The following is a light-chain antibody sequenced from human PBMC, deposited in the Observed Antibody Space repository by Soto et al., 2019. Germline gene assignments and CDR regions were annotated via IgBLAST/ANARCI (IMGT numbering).Light chain of an antibody. Sequence: EIVLTQSPGTLSLSPGESATLSCRASQSVSSSYLAWYQQKPGQAPRLLIYGASNRATGIPDRFSGSGSGTDFTLTISRLEPEDFAVYYCQQYGSSPELTFGGGTKVDIK. CDR1: QSVSSSY. CDR2: GAS. V-gene: IGKV3-20*01. CDR3: QQYGSSPELT. J-gene: IGKJ4*01.